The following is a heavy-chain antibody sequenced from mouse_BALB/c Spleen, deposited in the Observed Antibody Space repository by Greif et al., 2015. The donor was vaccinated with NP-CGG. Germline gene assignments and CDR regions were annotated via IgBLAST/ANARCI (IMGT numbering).Heavy chain of an antibody. CDR2: IVPTNVNT. Sequence: EVQLVESGAELVKPGASVKLSCTASAFNIKDTYMHWVKQRPEQGLEWIGRIVPTNVNTKYDPKFQGKATITADTSSTTAYLHLSDLSSEDTSVYYCVSYVYGYCFDLWGQGTTLAVSS. CDR1: AFNIKDTY. D-gene: IGHD2-2*01. J-gene: IGHJ2*01. V-gene: IGHV14-3*02. CDR3: VSYVYGYCFDL.